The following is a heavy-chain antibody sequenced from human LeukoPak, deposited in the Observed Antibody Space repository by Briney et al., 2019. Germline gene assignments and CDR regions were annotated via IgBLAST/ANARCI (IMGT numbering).Heavy chain of an antibody. V-gene: IGHV3-72*01. CDR3: SRGSASHPYYYGMDV. Sequence: QPGGSLRLSCAASGFIFGDHYMDWVRQTPGRGLEWVGRTRNKAKNYTTQYAASVRGRFTISTDESKNSLYLQMNSLKTEDTAVYYCSRGSASHPYYYGMDVWGQGTTVTVSS. CDR2: TRNKAKNYTT. CDR1: GFIFGDHY. J-gene: IGHJ6*02. D-gene: IGHD6-19*01.